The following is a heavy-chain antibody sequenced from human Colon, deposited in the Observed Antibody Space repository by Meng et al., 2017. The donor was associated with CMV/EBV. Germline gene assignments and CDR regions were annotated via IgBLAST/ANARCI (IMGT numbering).Heavy chain of an antibody. CDR2: IYWDDDK. CDR3: SRRRTSIPFDY. Sequence: QITLKESGPTLVKPTQTLTLTCTVSGFSLDSHGVGVGWIRQPPGKAPEWVALIYWDDDKRYSPSLENRLTITKDTSKNQVVLTMTDMGPMDTATYFCSRRRTSIPFDYWGQGTLVTVSS. D-gene: IGHD2-21*01. V-gene: IGHV2-5*02. CDR1: GFSLDSHGVG. J-gene: IGHJ4*02.